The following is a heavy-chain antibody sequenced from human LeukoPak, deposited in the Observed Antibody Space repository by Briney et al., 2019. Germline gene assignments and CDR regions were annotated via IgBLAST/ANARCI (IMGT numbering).Heavy chain of an antibody. D-gene: IGHD2-2*01. CDR1: GYTLTELS. V-gene: IGHV1-24*01. CDR3: ATVPLGYQRFDY. Sequence: ASAKVSCKVSGYTLTELSMHWVRQAPGKGLEWMGGFDPEDGETIYAQKFQGRVTMTEDTSTDTAYMELSSLRSEDTAVYYCATVPLGYQRFDYWGQGTLVTVSS. J-gene: IGHJ4*02. CDR2: FDPEDGET.